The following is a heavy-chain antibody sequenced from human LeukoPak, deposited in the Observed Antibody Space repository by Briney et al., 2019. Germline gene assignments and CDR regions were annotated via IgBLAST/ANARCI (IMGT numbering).Heavy chain of an antibody. D-gene: IGHD2-15*01. CDR2: ISPSGSTT. CDR1: GFTFSSYA. V-gene: IGHV3-23*01. Sequence: GGSLRLSCAASGFTFSSYAMTWVRQAPGKGLEWVSSISPSGSTTYYADSVKGRFTISRDNSKNTLYLQMNSLRAEDTAVYYCAGQSRLGYCSGGSCYSQPFDPWGQGTLVTVSS. J-gene: IGHJ5*02. CDR3: AGQSRLGYCSGGSCYSQPFDP.